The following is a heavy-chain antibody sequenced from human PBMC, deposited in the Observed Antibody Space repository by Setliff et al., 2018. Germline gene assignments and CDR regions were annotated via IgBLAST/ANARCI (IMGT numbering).Heavy chain of an antibody. CDR3: ARRDQAGLFDY. V-gene: IGHV1-69*05. J-gene: IGHJ4*02. Sequence: SVKVSCKASGGTFSSYGIAWVRQAPGQGLEWMGGIMAIFGPANYAQMFQGRVTITTDESTSTSYMELSSLRSEDTALYYCARRDQAGLFDYWGQGTLVTVSS. D-gene: IGHD2-2*01. CDR2: IMAIFGPA. CDR1: GGTFSSYG.